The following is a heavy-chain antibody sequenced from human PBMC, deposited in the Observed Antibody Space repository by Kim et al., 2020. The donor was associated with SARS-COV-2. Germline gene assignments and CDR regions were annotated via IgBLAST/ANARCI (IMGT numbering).Heavy chain of an antibody. D-gene: IGHD3-10*01. J-gene: IGHJ5*02. Sequence: ASVKVSCKASGYTFTSYAMHWVRQAPGQRLEWMGWINAGNGNTKYSQKFQGRVTITRDTSASTAYMELSSLRSEDTAVYYCAVDEWFGEFQCDPWGQGTLVTVSS. CDR1: GYTFTSYA. CDR2: INAGNGNT. V-gene: IGHV1-3*01. CDR3: AVDEWFGEFQCDP.